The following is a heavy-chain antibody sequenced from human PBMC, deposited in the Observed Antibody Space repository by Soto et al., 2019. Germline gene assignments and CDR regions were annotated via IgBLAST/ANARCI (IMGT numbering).Heavy chain of an antibody. Sequence: GGSLRLSCAASGFTFDDYAMHWVRQAPGKGLEWVSLISWDGGSTYYADSVKGRFTISRDNSKNSLYLQMNSLRAEDTALYYCAKDMVTMVRRGSKGHRYGMDVWGQGTTVTVSS. J-gene: IGHJ6*02. CDR3: AKDMVTMVRRGSKGHRYGMDV. CDR1: GFTFDDYA. CDR2: ISWDGGST. D-gene: IGHD3-10*01. V-gene: IGHV3-43D*04.